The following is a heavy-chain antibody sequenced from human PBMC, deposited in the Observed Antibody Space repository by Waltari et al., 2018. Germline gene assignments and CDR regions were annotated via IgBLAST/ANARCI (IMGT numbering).Heavy chain of an antibody. CDR3: ARMQGSDSGGGYWFDP. Sequence: KQSGPALVKPTQTLTLTCTVSGFSLSATGMRVSWIRQPPGKALEWLARIDWGDHKFYSTSLKTRLTISKDTSKNQVVLTMTNMDPVDTATYYCARMQGSDSGGGYWFDPWGQGTLVTVSS. V-gene: IGHV2-70*04. CDR2: IDWGDHK. CDR1: GFSLSATGMR. D-gene: IGHD2-15*01. J-gene: IGHJ5*02.